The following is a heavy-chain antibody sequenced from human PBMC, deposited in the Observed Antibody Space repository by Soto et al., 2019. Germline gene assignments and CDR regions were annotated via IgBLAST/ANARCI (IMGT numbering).Heavy chain of an antibody. CDR3: ARGGHVVVVTAALDY. D-gene: IGHD2-21*02. Sequence: QVQLMQSGAEVKKPGASVKVSCKASGDTFTDYYIHWVRQAPGQGLEWLGTVNPSGGHTTYAQHCLGRVTMTRDTSNSTLYMELTRLTSDDTAIYYCARGGHVVVVTAALDYWGQGTLVTVSS. CDR2: VNPSGGHT. CDR1: GDTFTDYY. V-gene: IGHV1-46*01. J-gene: IGHJ4*02.